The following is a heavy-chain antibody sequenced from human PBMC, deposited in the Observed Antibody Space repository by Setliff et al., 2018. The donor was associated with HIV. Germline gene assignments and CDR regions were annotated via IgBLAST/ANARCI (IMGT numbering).Heavy chain of an antibody. D-gene: IGHD2-21*02. CDR1: GDSINSRPYY. J-gene: IGHJ4*02. CDR2: VFYSGST. V-gene: IGHV4-39*01. Sequence: ETLSLTCSVSGDSINSRPYYYGWLRQPPGKGLEWIGNVFYSGSTYYNPSLKSRVSMPIDTSRNQFSLKLTSVTAADTAVYFCARFPTVVTAPGFWGRGTLVTVSS. CDR3: ARFPTVVTAPGF.